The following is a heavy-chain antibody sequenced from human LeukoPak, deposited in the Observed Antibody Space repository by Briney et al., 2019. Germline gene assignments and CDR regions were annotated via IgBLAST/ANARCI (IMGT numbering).Heavy chain of an antibody. CDR2: ISYDGSNK. V-gene: IGHV3-30*19. CDR1: GFTFSSYG. D-gene: IGHD2-2*01. Sequence: GSLRLSCAASGFTFSSYGMHWVRQAPGKGLEWVAVISYDGSNKYYADSVKGRFTISRDISTDTLWLQMDSLRTEDTAVYYCAKGPLRGTAAAIDYWGQGTLVTVSS. J-gene: IGHJ4*02. CDR3: AKGPLRGTAAAIDY.